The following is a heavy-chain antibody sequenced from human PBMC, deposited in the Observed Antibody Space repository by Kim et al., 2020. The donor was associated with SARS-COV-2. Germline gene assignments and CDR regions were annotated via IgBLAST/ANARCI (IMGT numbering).Heavy chain of an antibody. J-gene: IGHJ3*02. V-gene: IGHV1-69*13. D-gene: IGHD3-10*01. CDR2: IIPIFGTA. Sequence: SVKVSCKASGGTFSSYAISWVRQAPGQGLEWMGGIIPIFGTANYAQKFQGRVTITADESTSTAYMELSSLRSEDTAVYYCARAYITMVRGALQGGAFDIWGQGTMVTVSS. CDR1: GGTFSSYA. CDR3: ARAYITMVRGALQGGAFDI.